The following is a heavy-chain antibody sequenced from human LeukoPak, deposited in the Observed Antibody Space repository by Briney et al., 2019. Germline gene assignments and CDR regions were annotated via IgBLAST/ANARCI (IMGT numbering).Heavy chain of an antibody. V-gene: IGHV4-4*07. CDR2: IYTSGST. CDR3: ANLQRDSDCYYYVYN. Sequence: PSETLSLTCSVSGGSISNYYWSWIRQPAGKGLEWIGRIYTSGSTKYNPSLKSRVTMSLDKSKNQFSLKLSSVIAADTAVYYCANLQRDSDCYYYVYNWGQGTLVTVSS. D-gene: IGHD2-21*01. CDR1: GGSISNYY. J-gene: IGHJ4*02.